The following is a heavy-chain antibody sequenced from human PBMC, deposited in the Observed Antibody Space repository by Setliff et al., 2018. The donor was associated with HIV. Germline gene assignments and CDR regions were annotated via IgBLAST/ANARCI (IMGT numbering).Heavy chain of an antibody. D-gene: IGHD6-19*01. CDR3: ASRSGGWNYYLDY. CDR2: MYYTGSS. J-gene: IGHJ4*02. V-gene: IGHV4-39*01. CDR1: GGSVSSSTTYY. Sequence: PSETLSLTCTVSGGSVSSSTTYYWGWIRQPPGKGLEWIGSMYYTGSSYYNPSLKSRVTISVDTSKNQFSLKVNSVTATDTAVYYCASRSGGWNYYLDYWGQGTLVTVSS.